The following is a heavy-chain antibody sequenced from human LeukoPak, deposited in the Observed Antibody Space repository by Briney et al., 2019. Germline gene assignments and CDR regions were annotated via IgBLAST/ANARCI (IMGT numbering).Heavy chain of an antibody. Sequence: PSETLSLTCTVSGGSISSYYWSWIRQPPGKGLEWIGYIYYSGSTNYNPSLKSRVTISVDTSKNQFSLKLSSMTAADTAVYYCASGPRAGTMDVWGKGTTVTVSS. CDR1: GGSISSYY. CDR2: IYYSGST. J-gene: IGHJ6*03. CDR3: ASGPRAGTMDV. V-gene: IGHV4-59*01. D-gene: IGHD1-1*01.